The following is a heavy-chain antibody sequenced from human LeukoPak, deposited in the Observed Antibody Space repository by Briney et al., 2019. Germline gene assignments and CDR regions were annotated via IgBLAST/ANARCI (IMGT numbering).Heavy chain of an antibody. J-gene: IGHJ4*02. V-gene: IGHV4-4*09. CDR2: IYSSGST. D-gene: IGHD3-22*01. CDR3: ARDPAPLIVVSSFDY. CDR1: GGSISSYY. Sequence: SETLSLTCTVSGGSISSYYWIWIRQPPGKGLEWIAYIYSSGSTDYNPSLKSRVTMSVDTSKNQFSLKLSSVTAADTAVYYCARDPAPLIVVSSFDYWGQGTLVTVSS.